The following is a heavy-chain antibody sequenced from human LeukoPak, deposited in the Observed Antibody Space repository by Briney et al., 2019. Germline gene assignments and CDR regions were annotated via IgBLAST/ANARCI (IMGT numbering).Heavy chain of an antibody. D-gene: IGHD6-13*01. CDR2: IIPIFGTA. V-gene: IGHV1-69*13. CDR3: AYSSSWYYFDY. CDR1: GGTFSSYA. Sequence: SVKVSCKASGGTFSSYAISWVRQAPGQGLEWMGGIIPIFGTANYAQKFQGRVTITADESTSTAYMELSRLRSDDTAVYYCAYSSSWYYFDYWGQGTMVTVSS. J-gene: IGHJ4*03.